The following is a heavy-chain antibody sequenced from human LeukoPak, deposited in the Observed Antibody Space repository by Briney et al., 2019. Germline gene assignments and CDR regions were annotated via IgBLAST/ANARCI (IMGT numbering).Heavy chain of an antibody. CDR2: ISGSGGST. V-gene: IGHV3-23*01. CDR3: AKMLAAHDAYDI. CDR1: GFTFNSYV. D-gene: IGHD2-8*01. J-gene: IGHJ3*02. Sequence: GGSLRLSCVASGFTFNSYVMSWVRQAPGKGLEWVSAISGSGGSTYYADSMEGRFTISRDNSKNTLYLQMNSPRAEDTAVYYCAKMLAAHDAYDIWGQGTMVTVSS.